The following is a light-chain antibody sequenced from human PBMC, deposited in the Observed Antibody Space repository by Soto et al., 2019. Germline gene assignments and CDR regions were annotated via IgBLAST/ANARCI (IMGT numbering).Light chain of an antibody. V-gene: IGKV1-9*01. CDR1: QGISSY. CDR3: QQLNSYPLIT. J-gene: IGKJ5*01. Sequence: IQLTHSPSSLSASVGDRVTITCRASQGISSYLAWYQQKPGKAPKLLIYAASTLQSGVPSRFSGSGSGTDFTLTISSLQPEDFATYYCQQLNSYPLITFGQGTRLEIK. CDR2: AAS.